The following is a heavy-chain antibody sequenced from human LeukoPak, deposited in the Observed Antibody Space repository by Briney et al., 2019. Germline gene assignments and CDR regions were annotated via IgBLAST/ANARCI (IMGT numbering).Heavy chain of an antibody. CDR1: GFTFSSYG. Sequence: GGSLRLSCAASGFTFSSYGMHWVRQAPGKGLEWEAFIRYDGSNKYYADSVKGRFTISRDNSKNTLYLQMNSLRAEDTAVYYCAKDYYDSSGIIDYWGQGTLVTVSS. D-gene: IGHD3-22*01. V-gene: IGHV3-30*02. CDR2: IRYDGSNK. CDR3: AKDYYDSSGIIDY. J-gene: IGHJ4*02.